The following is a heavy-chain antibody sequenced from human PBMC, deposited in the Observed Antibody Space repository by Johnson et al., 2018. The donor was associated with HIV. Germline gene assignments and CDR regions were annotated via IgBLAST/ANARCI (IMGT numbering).Heavy chain of an antibody. Sequence: QVQLVESGGGLVQPGGSLRLSCAASGFTFSDYYMGWIRQAPGKGLDWVSSISSSAISFYYADSVKGRFTISRDNAKNSVYLQMNNLRAEVTAVYYCARRLSPDSFDIWGQGTMVIVSS. D-gene: IGHD2/OR15-2a*01. J-gene: IGHJ3*02. V-gene: IGHV3-11*04. CDR1: GFTFSDYY. CDR3: ARRLSPDSFDI. CDR2: ISSSAISF.